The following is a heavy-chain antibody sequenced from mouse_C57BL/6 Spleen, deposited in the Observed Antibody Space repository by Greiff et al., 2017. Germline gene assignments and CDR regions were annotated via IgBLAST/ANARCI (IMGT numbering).Heavy chain of an antibody. CDR1: GFNIKDYY. CDR3: ARDDYDAFDY. V-gene: IGHV14-2*01. Sequence: VQLKQSGAELVKPGASVKLSCTASGFNIKDYYMHWVKQRTEQGLEWIGRIDPEDGETKYAPQFQGKATITADTSSNTAYLQLSSLTSEDTAVYYCARDDYDAFDYWGQGTTLTVSS. D-gene: IGHD2-4*01. J-gene: IGHJ2*01. CDR2: IDPEDGET.